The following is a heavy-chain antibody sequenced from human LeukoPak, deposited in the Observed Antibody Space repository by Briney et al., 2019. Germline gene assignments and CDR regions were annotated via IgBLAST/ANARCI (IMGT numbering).Heavy chain of an antibody. CDR1: GGSISSNNYY. D-gene: IGHD1-26*01. Sequence: SETLSLTCSGGSISSNNYYLGWIRQPPGKGLEWIGRLYYGGSAYYNPSLKSRVTISLDTFKNQFSLKLSSVTAADTAVYYCAGGRVVGVSRGLGVRPWGQGTLVTVSS. CDR2: LYYGGSA. V-gene: IGHV4-39*07. CDR3: AGGRVVGVSRGLGVRP. J-gene: IGHJ5*02.